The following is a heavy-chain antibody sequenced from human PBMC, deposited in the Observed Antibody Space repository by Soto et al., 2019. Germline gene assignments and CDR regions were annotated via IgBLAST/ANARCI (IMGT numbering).Heavy chain of an antibody. CDR1: GFTFSSYA. CDR3: ARDSTAGSSGYSLYFDY. J-gene: IGHJ4*02. D-gene: IGHD3-22*01. Sequence: PGGSLRLSCAASGFTFSSYAMHWVRQAPGKGLEWVAVISYDGSNKYYADSVKGRFTISRDNSKNTLYLQMNSLRAEDTAVYYCARDSTAGSSGYSLYFDYWGQGTLVTVSS. CDR2: ISYDGSNK. V-gene: IGHV3-30-3*01.